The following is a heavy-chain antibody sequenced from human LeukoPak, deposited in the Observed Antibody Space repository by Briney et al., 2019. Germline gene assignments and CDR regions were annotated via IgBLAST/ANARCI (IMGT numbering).Heavy chain of an antibody. CDR3: ARGRLTLGEVRKRTYHMDV. CDR2: IYYSGST. D-gene: IGHD3-3*01. Sequence: PSETLSLTCTVSGGSISSSSYYWGWIRQPPGKGLEWIGSIYYSGSTYYNPSLKSRVTISVDTSKNQFSLKLSSVTAADTAVYYCARGRLTLGEVRKRTYHMDVWGQGTTVTVSS. J-gene: IGHJ6*02. V-gene: IGHV4-39*01. CDR1: GGSISSSSYY.